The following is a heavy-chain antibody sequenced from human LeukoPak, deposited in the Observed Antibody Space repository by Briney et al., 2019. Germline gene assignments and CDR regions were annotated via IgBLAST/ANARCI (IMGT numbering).Heavy chain of an antibody. Sequence: SETLSLTCTVSGGSLSSRDHFWAWIRQPPGKGLEWIGSIYYSGSADYNPSLKSRVTISVDTSKNQLSLKMRPMTAADTAVYYCAREGGGYYDRNGYLNAIPFGNWGQGTLVTVSS. CDR1: GGSLSSRDHF. V-gene: IGHV4-39*07. CDR2: IYYSGSA. J-gene: IGHJ4*02. CDR3: AREGGGYYDRNGYLNAIPFGN. D-gene: IGHD3-22*01.